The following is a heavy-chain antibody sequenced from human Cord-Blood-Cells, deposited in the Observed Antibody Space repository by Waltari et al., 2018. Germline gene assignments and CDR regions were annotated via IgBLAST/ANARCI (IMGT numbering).Heavy chain of an antibody. Sequence: QVQLVQSGAEVKKPGASVKVSCKASGYTFTSYAMHWVRQAPGQRLEWMGWINAGNGNTKYSQKFQGRVTITRGTSASTAYMELSSLRSEDTALYYCSRRAKNTGRKGNAFDIRGQGTIVTVSS. CDR3: SRRAKNTGRKGNAFDI. D-gene: IGHD1-26*01. V-gene: IGHV1-3*01. CDR2: INAGNGNT. J-gene: IGHJ3*02. CDR1: GYTFTSYA.